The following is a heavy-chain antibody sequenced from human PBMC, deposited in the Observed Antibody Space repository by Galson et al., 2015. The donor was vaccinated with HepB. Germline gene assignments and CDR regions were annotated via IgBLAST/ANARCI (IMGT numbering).Heavy chain of an antibody. CDR1: GFTYNNYW. CDR3: ARGWETDVESNLDD. D-gene: IGHD1-26*01. Sequence: SPRLSCAVSGFTYNNYWMSWVRQAPGRGLEWVAKIKQDGSGKYYVDSVEGRFTVSRDNAKKTLYLDMNALSVEDTAVYYCARGWETDVESNLDDWGKPALLTVS. V-gene: IGHV3-7*03. J-gene: IGHJ4*02. CDR2: IKQDGSGK.